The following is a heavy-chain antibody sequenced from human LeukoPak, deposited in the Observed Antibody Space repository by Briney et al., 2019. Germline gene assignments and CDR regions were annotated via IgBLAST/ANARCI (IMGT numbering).Heavy chain of an antibody. Sequence: SETLPLTCAVYGGSFSGYYWSWIRQPPGKGLEWIGEINHSGSTNYNPSLKSRVTISVDTSMNQFSLKLSSVTAADTAVYYCARFGYSYGSGFDYWGQGTLVTVSS. CDR1: GGSFSGYY. CDR3: ARFGYSYGSGFDY. D-gene: IGHD5-18*01. CDR2: INHSGST. J-gene: IGHJ4*02. V-gene: IGHV4-34*01.